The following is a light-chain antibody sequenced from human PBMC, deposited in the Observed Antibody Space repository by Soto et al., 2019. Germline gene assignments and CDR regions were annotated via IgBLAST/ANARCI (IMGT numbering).Light chain of an antibody. Sequence: QSVLTQPPSVSAAPGQMVTISCSGSSSNIANNLVAWYQQVPGTAPRLLIYDDNKRPSGIPDRFFGFKSGASAALGITGLQTGDEVDYYCGAWDNNLSARLFGGGTQLTVL. CDR3: GAWDNNLSARL. V-gene: IGLV1-51*01. CDR1: SSNIANNL. CDR2: DDN. J-gene: IGLJ2*01.